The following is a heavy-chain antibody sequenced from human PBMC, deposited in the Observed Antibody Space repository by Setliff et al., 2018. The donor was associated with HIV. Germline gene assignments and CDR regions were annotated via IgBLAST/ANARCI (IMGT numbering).Heavy chain of an antibody. CDR3: ARVPAIGVVPGAPNDGFDI. J-gene: IGHJ3*02. CDR2: IYFNGVT. CDR1: NGSIGSFY. V-gene: IGHV4-59*12. D-gene: IGHD2-2*01. Sequence: KPSETLSLTCTVSNGSIGSFYWTWIRQPPGKELEWIGYIYFNGVTKYSPSLKSRVSMSVDTSKSQFSLKLTSLTAADTAVYYCARVPAIGVVPGAPNDGFDIWGQGTMVTVSS.